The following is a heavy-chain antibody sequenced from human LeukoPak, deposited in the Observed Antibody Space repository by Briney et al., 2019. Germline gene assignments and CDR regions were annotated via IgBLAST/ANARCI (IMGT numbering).Heavy chain of an antibody. V-gene: IGHV4-39*07. D-gene: IGHD2-2*01. Sequence: SETLSLTCTVSGGSISSSSYYWGWIRQPPGKGLEWIGSIYYSGSTYYNPSLKSRVTISVDTSKNQFSLKLSSVTAADTAVYYCAREVAVKYQLLSNAFDIWGQGTMVTVSS. CDR2: IYYSGST. CDR1: GGSISSSSYY. J-gene: IGHJ3*02. CDR3: AREVAVKYQLLSNAFDI.